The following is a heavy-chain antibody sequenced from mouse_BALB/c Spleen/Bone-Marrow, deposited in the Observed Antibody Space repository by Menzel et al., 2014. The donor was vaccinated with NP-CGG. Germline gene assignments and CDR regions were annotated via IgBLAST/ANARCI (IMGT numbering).Heavy chain of an antibody. Sequence: VKLVESGAELARPGASVKLSCKASGYTFTSYWMQWVKQRPGQGLEWIGAIYPGDGDTRYTQKFKGKATLTADKSSSTAYMRLSSLESEDSAVYYCARGTGPDYWGQGTTLTVSS. D-gene: IGHD4-1*01. V-gene: IGHV1-87*01. J-gene: IGHJ2*01. CDR1: GYTFTSYW. CDR3: ARGTGPDY. CDR2: IYPGDGDT.